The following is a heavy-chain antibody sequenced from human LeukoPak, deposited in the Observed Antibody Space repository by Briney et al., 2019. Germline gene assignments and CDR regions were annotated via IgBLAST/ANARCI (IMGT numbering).Heavy chain of an antibody. D-gene: IGHD2-21*02. CDR1: GYTFTSYY. CDR2: INPSGGST. J-gene: IGHJ4*02. Sequence: ASVKVSCKAPGYTFTSYYMHWVRQAPGQGLEWMGIINPSGGSTSYAQKFQGRVTMTRDMSTSTVYMELSSLRSEDTAVYYCARDNRRYCGGDCSTNYFDYWGQGTLVTVSS. V-gene: IGHV1-46*01. CDR3: ARDNRRYCGGDCSTNYFDY.